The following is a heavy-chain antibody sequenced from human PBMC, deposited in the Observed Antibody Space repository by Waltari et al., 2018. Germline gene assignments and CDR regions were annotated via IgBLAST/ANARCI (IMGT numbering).Heavy chain of an antibody. D-gene: IGHD6-13*01. CDR3: ARTSSSSWYTGAGYFDY. V-gene: IGHV4-39*07. CDR1: GGSISSSSYY. CDR2: IYYSGST. Sequence: QLQLQESGPGLVKSSETLSLTCPVSGGSISSSSYYRGWIRQPQGKGLEWIGSIYYSGSTYYNPSLKSRVTISVDTSKNQFSLKLSSVTAADTAVYYCARTSSSSWYTGAGYFDYWGQGTLVTVSS. J-gene: IGHJ4*02.